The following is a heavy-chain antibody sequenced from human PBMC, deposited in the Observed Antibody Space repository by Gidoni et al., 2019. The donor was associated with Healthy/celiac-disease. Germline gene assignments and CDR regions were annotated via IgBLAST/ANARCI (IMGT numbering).Heavy chain of an antibody. CDR1: GVTVSSYA. CDR2: ISYDGSNK. CDR3: ARDQALDSGSYSDY. J-gene: IGHJ4*02. Sequence: VQLVESGGGVVQPVRSRRLSCAASGVTVSSYAIHWVRQAPGKGLERVAVISYDGSNKYYADSVKCRFTISRDNSKNTLYLQMNSLRAEDTAVYYCARDQALDSGSYSDYWGQGTLVTVSS. D-gene: IGHD1-26*01. V-gene: IGHV3-30-3*01.